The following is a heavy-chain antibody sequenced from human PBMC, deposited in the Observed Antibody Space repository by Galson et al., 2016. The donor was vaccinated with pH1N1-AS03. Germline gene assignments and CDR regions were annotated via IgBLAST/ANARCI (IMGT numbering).Heavy chain of an antibody. CDR1: GFSLSTGGMR. CDR3: ARTLNSDTGLDV. Sequence: PALVKPTQTLTLTCTVSGFSLSTGGMRVSWIRQPPGKALEWLGRIDWDDGTFYSTSLKTRLTISKDTSKNQVVLTMTNMDPVDTGTYYCARTLNSDTGLDVWGPGATVTVSS. D-gene: IGHD4-23*01. J-gene: IGHJ6*02. CDR2: IDWDDGT. V-gene: IGHV2-70*04.